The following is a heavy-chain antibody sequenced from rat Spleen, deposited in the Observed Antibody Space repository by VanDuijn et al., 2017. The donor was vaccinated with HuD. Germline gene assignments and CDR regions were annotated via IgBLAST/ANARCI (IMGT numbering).Heavy chain of an antibody. D-gene: IGHD3-8*01. CDR3: TRQGGIPILVMDA. Sequence: EVQLVESGGGLVQPGRSLKLSCAASGFTFSRFAMAWMRQAPKKGLEWVATITSGGSNTYYPDSVKGRFTISRDNAKSTLYLQMNSLRSEDTATYYCTRQGGIPILVMDAWGQGASVTVSS. V-gene: IGHV5-25*01. J-gene: IGHJ4*01. CDR1: GFTFSRFA. CDR2: ITSGGSNT.